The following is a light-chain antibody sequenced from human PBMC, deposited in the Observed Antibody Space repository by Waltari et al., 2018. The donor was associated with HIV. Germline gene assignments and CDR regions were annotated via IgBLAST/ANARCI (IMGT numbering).Light chain of an antibody. V-gene: IGLV2-8*01. Sequence: QSALTQPPSASGSPGQSVTISCTGTSSDVGGYNYVSWYQQHPGQAPKLMIYEVSKRPSGVPYRFSGSKTGNTASLTGSGLQAEDEADYYCSSYAGSNNFGVFGGGTKLTVL. CDR3: SSYAGSNNFGV. CDR2: EVS. CDR1: SSDVGGYNY. J-gene: IGLJ2*01.